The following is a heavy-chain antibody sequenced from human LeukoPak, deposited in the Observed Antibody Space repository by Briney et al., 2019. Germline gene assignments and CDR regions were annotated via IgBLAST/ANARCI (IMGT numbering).Heavy chain of an antibody. Sequence: PGGSLRLSYAASGFTFSRYAMHWVRQAPGKGLEWVSTASYYVGKQYHADSVRGRFTVSRDNSRNTVSLQMSSLRVEDTGIYYCAKAGIGADGAGFLCEYWGQGTLVTVSS. V-gene: IGHV3-23*01. CDR1: GFTFSRYA. D-gene: IGHD1-1*01. CDR3: AKAGIGADGAGFLCEY. J-gene: IGHJ4*02. CDR2: ASYYVGKQ.